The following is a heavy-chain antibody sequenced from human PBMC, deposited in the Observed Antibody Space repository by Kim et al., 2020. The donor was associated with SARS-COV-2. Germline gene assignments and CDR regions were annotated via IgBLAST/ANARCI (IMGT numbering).Heavy chain of an antibody. J-gene: IGHJ3*02. CDR1: GFTFRAYD. CDR2: ITKSSTTI. V-gene: IGHV3-48*02. D-gene: IGHD3-16*01. CDR3: VSDRMGGACDM. Sequence: GGSLRLSCATSGFTFRAYDMNWVRQAPGKGLEWLSFITKSSTTIYYADSVEGRFTISRDNDQNSLFLQMNSLRDEDPALYYCVSDRMGGACDMWGQGTMV.